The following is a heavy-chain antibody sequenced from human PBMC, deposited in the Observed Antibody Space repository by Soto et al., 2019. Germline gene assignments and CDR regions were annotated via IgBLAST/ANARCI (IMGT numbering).Heavy chain of an antibody. Sequence: PSETLSLTCAVYGGSFSAYYWRWIRQPPGKGLEWIGVINHSGCTSYNPSLKSRVTISVDTSRSEFSRMLTSVTAADRAVYYCARGCVDPVDSRGFYEYRGQGTPVHVSS. J-gene: IGHJ4*02. V-gene: IGHV4-34*01. D-gene: IGHD3-22*01. CDR2: INHSGCT. CDR3: ARGCVDPVDSRGFYEY. CDR1: GGSFSAYY.